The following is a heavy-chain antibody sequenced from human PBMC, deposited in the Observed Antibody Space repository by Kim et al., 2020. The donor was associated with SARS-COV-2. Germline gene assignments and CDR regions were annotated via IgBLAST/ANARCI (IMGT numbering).Heavy chain of an antibody. J-gene: IGHJ3*02. Sequence: YYNPSLESQISISIDTSKNPFSLKMSSVTAADTAVYFCARDLATSNDALDIWGQGTMVTVSS. V-gene: IGHV4-31*01. CDR3: ARDLATSNDALDI.